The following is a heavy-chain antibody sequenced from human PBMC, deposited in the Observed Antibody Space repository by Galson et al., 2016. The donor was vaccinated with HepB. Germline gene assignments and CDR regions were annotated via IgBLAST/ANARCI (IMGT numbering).Heavy chain of an antibody. J-gene: IGHJ3*01. Sequence: SLRLSCAASGFTFRNYAMHWVRQAPGKGLKWVAIISNDGSDEYHADSEKGRFTISRDNSKNTLYLQMKNLRAEDTAVYYCPRDVPSSSWFDAFDVSGQGTMVIVSS. CDR2: ISNDGSDE. CDR3: PRDVPSSSWFDAFDV. CDR1: GFTFRNYA. V-gene: IGHV3-30-3*01. D-gene: IGHD6-13*01.